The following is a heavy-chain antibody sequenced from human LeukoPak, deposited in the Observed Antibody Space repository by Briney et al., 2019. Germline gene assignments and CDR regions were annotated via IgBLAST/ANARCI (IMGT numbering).Heavy chain of an antibody. CDR1: GGTFSSYA. D-gene: IGHD2-21*02. Sequence: ASVKVSCKASGGTFSSYAISWVRQAPGQGLEWMGGIIPIFGTANYAQKFQGRVTITADKSTSTAYLQWSSLKASDTAMYYCARRAYCGGDCYIDYWGQGTLVTVSS. V-gene: IGHV1-69*06. J-gene: IGHJ4*02. CDR2: IIPIFGTA. CDR3: ARRAYCGGDCYIDY.